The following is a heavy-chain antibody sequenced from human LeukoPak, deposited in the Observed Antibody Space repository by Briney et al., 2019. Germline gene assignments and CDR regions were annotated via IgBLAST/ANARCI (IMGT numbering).Heavy chain of an antibody. Sequence: SETLSLTCAVSGGSISSGGYSCSWIRRPPGKGLEWIGYIYHSGSTYYNPSLKSRVTISVDRSKNQFSLKLSSVTAADTAVYYCARVVLWFGELSSFDYWGQGTLVTVSS. J-gene: IGHJ4*02. CDR2: IYHSGST. V-gene: IGHV4-30-2*01. D-gene: IGHD3-10*01. CDR1: GGSISSGGYS. CDR3: ARVVLWFGELSSFDY.